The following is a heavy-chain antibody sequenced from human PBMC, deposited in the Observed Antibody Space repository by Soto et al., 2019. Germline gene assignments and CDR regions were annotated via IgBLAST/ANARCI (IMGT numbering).Heavy chain of an antibody. D-gene: IGHD1-26*01. CDR2: INPNSGDT. CDR1: GYTFTGYY. V-gene: IGHV1-2*02. J-gene: IGHJ6*01. CDR3: AKGGAIVAAGTRGYLYNAMDV. Sequence: QVQLVQSGTEVKRPGDSVKVSCKASGYTFTGYYVHWVRQAPGQGLEWMGWINPNSGDTYLAQRFQGRVTMNIDMAIGTAYMELRGLTSDDTAEYYCAKGGAIVAAGTRGYLYNAMDVWGQGTTVTVSS.